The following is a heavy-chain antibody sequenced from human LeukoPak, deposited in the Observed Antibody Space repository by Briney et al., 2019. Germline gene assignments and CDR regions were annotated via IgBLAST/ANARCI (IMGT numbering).Heavy chain of an antibody. CDR3: TTATVPPS. V-gene: IGHV3-15*01. Sequence: PAGSLRLSCAASGFTFSNAWMNWVRQAPGKGLKWVGRIQRKTDGGTTEYAAPVKGRFTISRDDSKNTVYLQMNTLTTEDTAVYYCTTATVPPSWGQGTLVTVSS. CDR1: GFTFSNAW. D-gene: IGHD4-17*01. CDR2: IQRKTDGGTT. J-gene: IGHJ4*02.